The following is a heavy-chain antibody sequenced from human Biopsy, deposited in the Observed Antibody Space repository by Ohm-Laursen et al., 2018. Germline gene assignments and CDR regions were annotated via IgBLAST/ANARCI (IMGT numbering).Heavy chain of an antibody. Sequence: SSVKVSCKAYARTFINYTISWVRQPPGQGLEWLGGIIPMFGTANYAQMFQGRVTISAGESTSTSYMELSSLTTEDTAIYYCARGPHSGSHSCFDYWGRGTLVTVSS. CDR3: ARGPHSGSHSCFDY. CDR2: IIPMFGTA. V-gene: IGHV1-69*01. CDR1: ARTFINYT. J-gene: IGHJ4*02. D-gene: IGHD1-26*01.